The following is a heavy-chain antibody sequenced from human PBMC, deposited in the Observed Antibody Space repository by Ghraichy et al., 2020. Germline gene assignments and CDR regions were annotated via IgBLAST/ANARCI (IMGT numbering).Heavy chain of an antibody. Sequence: GGSLRLSCAASGFTFDTYGMHWVRQAPGKGLEWVAFIQYDGSNDYYADSVEGRFTISRDNSKNTLYLQMNSLRLEDTAVYFCAKDGIAVIITQYYFDWWGQGALVTVSS. D-gene: IGHD3-10*01. CDR2: IQYDGSND. CDR1: GFTFDTYG. V-gene: IGHV3-30*02. CDR3: AKDGIAVIITQYYFDW. J-gene: IGHJ4*02.